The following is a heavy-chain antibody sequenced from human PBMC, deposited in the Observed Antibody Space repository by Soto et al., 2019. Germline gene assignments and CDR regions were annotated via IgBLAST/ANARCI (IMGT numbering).Heavy chain of an antibody. CDR1: GYTFTSYG. J-gene: IGHJ3*02. CDR3: ARPNRWGIAAAGNDAFDI. Sequence: QVQLVQSGAEVKKPGASVKVSCKASGYTFTSYGISWVRQAPGQGLEWMGWISAYNGNRNYAQKLQGRVTMTTDTSTSTAYMELRSLRSDDTAVYYCARPNRWGIAAAGNDAFDIWGQGTMVTVSS. V-gene: IGHV1-18*04. CDR2: ISAYNGNR. D-gene: IGHD6-13*01.